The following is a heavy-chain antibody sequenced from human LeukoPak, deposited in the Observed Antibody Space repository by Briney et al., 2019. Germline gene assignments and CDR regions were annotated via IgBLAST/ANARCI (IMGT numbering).Heavy chain of an antibody. CDR1: GFTLSEYW. CDR3: VREGVRCPAGSCYRTTFDY. V-gene: IGHV3-74*01. D-gene: IGHD2-15*01. J-gene: IGHJ4*02. Sequence: GGSLRLSCAASGFTLSEYWMHWVRQAPGKGLVWVSRINGDGSSIRYADSVEGRFTISRDNAKNTLYLQMNSLRAEETAVYYCVREGVRCPAGSCYRTTFDYWGQGILVAVSS. CDR2: INGDGSSI.